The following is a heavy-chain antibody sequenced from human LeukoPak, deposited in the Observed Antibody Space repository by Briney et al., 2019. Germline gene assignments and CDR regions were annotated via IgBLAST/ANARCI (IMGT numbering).Heavy chain of an antibody. J-gene: IGHJ5*02. CDR1: GYTFTGYY. V-gene: IGHV1-2*02. Sequence: ASAKVSCKASGYTFTGYYMHWVRQAPGQGLEWMGWINPNSGGTNYAQKFQGRVTMTRDTSISTAYMELSRLRSDDTAVYYCARLVRFLEWLFLNPWGQGTLVTVSS. CDR2: INPNSGGT. CDR3: ARLVRFLEWLFLNP. D-gene: IGHD3-3*01.